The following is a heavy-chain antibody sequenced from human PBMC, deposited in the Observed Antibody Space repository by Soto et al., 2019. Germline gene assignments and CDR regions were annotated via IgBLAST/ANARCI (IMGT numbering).Heavy chain of an antibody. CDR2: IWAHGTDQ. Sequence: QVRLVQSGGGVVQPGRSLTLSCAASGYSITNNGMHWVRQAPGKGLEWVALIWAHGTDQYYADSVKGRFTVSRDTYTNTVYLQMNSLRAEDTARYYCGKDIRSGSIDYWGQGTLVTVSS. CDR1: GYSITNNG. D-gene: IGHD1-1*01. J-gene: IGHJ4*02. CDR3: GKDIRSGSIDY. V-gene: IGHV3-33*06.